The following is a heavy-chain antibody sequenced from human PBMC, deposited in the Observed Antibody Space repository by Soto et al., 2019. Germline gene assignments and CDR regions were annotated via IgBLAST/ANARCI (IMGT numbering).Heavy chain of an antibody. CDR2: IYFSGNT. CDR1: GGSISSSNYY. J-gene: IGHJ6*02. D-gene: IGHD2-2*01. V-gene: IGHV4-39*01. Sequence: SETLSLTCTVSGGSISSSNYYWGWIRQPPGKGLEWIGSIYFSGNTYYNPSLKSRVTMSVDTSKNQFSLKLSSVTAADTAVYYCARLGGYCSTTGCYGYYAMDVWGQGT. CDR3: ARLGGYCSTTGCYGYYAMDV.